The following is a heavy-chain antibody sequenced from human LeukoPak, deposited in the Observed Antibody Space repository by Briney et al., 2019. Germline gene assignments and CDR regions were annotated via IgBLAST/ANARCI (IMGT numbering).Heavy chain of an antibody. Sequence: SETLSLTCAVYGGSFSSYYWSWIRQPPGKGLEWIGYIYYSGSTNYNPSLKSRVTISVDTSKNQFSLKLSSVTAADTAVYYCARDKDGDSYYYGMDVWGQGTTVTVSS. V-gene: IGHV4-59*01. CDR3: ARDKDGDSYYYGMDV. CDR1: GGSFSSYY. D-gene: IGHD4-17*01. J-gene: IGHJ6*02. CDR2: IYYSGST.